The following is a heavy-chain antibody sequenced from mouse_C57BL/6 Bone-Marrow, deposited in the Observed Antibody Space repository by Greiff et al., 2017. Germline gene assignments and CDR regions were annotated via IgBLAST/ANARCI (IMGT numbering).Heavy chain of an antibody. V-gene: IGHV2-5*01. CDR3: TKSRGYGSSYGYAMDY. J-gene: IGHJ4*01. CDR2: IWRGGST. D-gene: IGHD1-1*01. CDR1: GFSLTSYG. Sequence: QVQLQQSGPGLVQPSQSLSITCTVSGFSLTSYGVHWVRQSPGKGLEWLGVIWRGGSTDNNAAFMSRLSITKDNSKSQDFFKMNSLQADDTDIYCCTKSRGYGSSYGYAMDYWGQGTSVTVSS.